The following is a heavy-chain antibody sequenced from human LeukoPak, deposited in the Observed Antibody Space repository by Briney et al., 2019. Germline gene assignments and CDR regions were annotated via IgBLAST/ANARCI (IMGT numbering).Heavy chain of an antibody. Sequence: GGSLRLSCAASGFTFSSYAMSWVRQAPGKGLEWVAVISYDGSNKYYADSVKGRFTISRDNSKNTLYLQMNSLRAEDTAVYYCASLSGWYYYYGMDVWGQGTTVTVSS. D-gene: IGHD6-19*01. J-gene: IGHJ6*02. CDR1: GFTFSSYA. CDR3: ASLSGWYYYYGMDV. V-gene: IGHV3-30-3*01. CDR2: ISYDGSNK.